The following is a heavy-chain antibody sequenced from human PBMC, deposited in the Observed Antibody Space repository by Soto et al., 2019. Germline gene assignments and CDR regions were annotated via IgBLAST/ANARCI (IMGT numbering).Heavy chain of an antibody. CDR3: ARRTAVAGGWLDS. D-gene: IGHD6-19*01. J-gene: IGHJ4*02. Sequence: QMQLQESGPGLVKPSETLSLTCTVSGDSFSSNSYLWGWVRQPPGKGLEWIGNIYNGVTTYYNPSLQSRVTISVDASKSQFSLTLSSATPADTAVYYCARRTAVAGGWLDSWGQGTLVTVSS. CDR1: GDSFSSNSYL. V-gene: IGHV4-39*01. CDR2: IYNGVTT.